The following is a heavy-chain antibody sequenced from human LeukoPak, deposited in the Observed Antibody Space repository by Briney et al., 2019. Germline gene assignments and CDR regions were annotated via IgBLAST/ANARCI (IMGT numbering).Heavy chain of an antibody. CDR2: IYSSGSA. D-gene: IGHD5-12*01. CDR1: GSSINNNF. Sequence: SETLSLTCTVSGSSINNNFWTWIRQPPGKGLEWIGYIYSSGSANYNPSIKSRVIISGDTSKNQISLKLTSVTAADTAVYFCARHRDYHGTWGRGTLVTVSS. V-gene: IGHV4-59*08. J-gene: IGHJ4*01. CDR3: ARHRDYHGT.